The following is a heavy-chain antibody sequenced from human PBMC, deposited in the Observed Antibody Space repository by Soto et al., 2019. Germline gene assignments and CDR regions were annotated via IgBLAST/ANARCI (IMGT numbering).Heavy chain of an antibody. CDR1: GGTFSSYT. CDR2: IIPILGIA. D-gene: IGHD6-13*01. V-gene: IGHV1-69*02. Sequence: QVQLVQSGAEVKKPGSSVKVSCKASGGTFSSYTISWVRQAPGQGLEWMGRIIPILGIANYAQKFQGRVMMTEDKSTSTAYMELSSLRSEDTAVYYCARTYSSSWYEGRVYWGQGTLVTVSS. J-gene: IGHJ4*02. CDR3: ARTYSSSWYEGRVY.